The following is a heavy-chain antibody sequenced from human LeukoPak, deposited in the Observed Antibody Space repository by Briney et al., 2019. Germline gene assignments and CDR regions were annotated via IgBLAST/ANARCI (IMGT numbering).Heavy chain of an antibody. CDR2: IYYSGST. J-gene: IGHJ4*02. V-gene: IGHV4-59*01. CDR1: GGSISRYY. CDR3: ARGTVTTVGPVVD. Sequence: SETLSLICTVSGGSISRYYWSWVRQPPGKGLEWIGYIYYSGSTNYNPSLKSRVTISVDTSKNQFSLKLSSVTSADTAVYYCARGTVTTVGPVVDWGQGTLVTVSS. D-gene: IGHD4-17*01.